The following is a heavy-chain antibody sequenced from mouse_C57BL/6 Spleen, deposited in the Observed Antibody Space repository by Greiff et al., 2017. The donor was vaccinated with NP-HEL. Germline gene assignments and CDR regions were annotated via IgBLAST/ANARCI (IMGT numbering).Heavy chain of an antibody. CDR2: INPSTGGT. CDR3: AREDYYGSSRYFDV. CDR1: GYSFTGYY. D-gene: IGHD1-1*01. Sequence: EVKLMESGPELVKPGASVKISCKASGYSFTGYYMNWVKQSPEKSLEWIGEINPSTGGTTYNQKFKAKATLTVDKSSSTAYMQLKSLTSEDSAVYYCAREDYYGSSRYFDVWGTGTTVTVSS. J-gene: IGHJ1*03. V-gene: IGHV1-42*01.